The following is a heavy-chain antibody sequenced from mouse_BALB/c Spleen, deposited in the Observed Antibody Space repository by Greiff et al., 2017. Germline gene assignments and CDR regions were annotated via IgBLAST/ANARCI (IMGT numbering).Heavy chain of an antibody. CDR2: ISSGSSTI. V-gene: IGHV5-17*02. CDR3: AREGYDAMDY. Sequence: EVHLVESGGGLVQPGGSRKLSCAASGFTFSSYGMHWVRQAPEKGLEWVAYISSGSSTIYYAATVKGRFTISRDNPKNPLFLQMTSLRSEGTAMYYCAREGYDAMDYWGQGTSVTVSS. J-gene: IGHJ4*01. CDR1: GFTFSSYG.